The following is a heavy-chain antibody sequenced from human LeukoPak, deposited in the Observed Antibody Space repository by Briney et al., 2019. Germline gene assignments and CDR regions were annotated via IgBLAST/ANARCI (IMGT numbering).Heavy chain of an antibody. V-gene: IGHV4-34*01. CDR2: INHSGST. CDR3: ARETDYSNYSNWFDP. CDR1: GGSFSGYY. Sequence: SGTLSLTCAVYGGSFSGYYWSWIRQPPGKGLEWIGEINHSGSTNYNPSLKSRVTISVDTSKNQFSLKLSSVTAADTAVYYCARETDYSNYSNWFDPWGQGALVTVSS. D-gene: IGHD4-11*01. J-gene: IGHJ5*02.